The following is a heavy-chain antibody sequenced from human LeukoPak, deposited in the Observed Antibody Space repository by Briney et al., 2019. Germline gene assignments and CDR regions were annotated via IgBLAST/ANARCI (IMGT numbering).Heavy chain of an antibody. CDR3: AKELWFGEDAFDI. CDR2: ISYDGSNK. V-gene: IGHV3-30*18. CDR1: GFTFSSYG. Sequence: GGSLRLSCAASGFTFSSYGMHWVRQAPGKGLEWVAVISYDGSNKYYADSVKGRFTISRDNSKNALYLQMNSLRAEDTAVYYCAKELWFGEDAFDIWGQGTMVTVSS. J-gene: IGHJ3*02. D-gene: IGHD3-10*01.